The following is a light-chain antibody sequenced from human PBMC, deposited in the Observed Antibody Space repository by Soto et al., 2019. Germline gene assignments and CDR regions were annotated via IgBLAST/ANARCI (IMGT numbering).Light chain of an antibody. Sequence: EIVLTQSPGTLSLSPGERATLSCRASQSISSSNLAWYQQKPGQAPRLLIYGASSRATGISDRFSGSGSGTDFTLTISRLEPEDFAVYYCQHYGSSRTFRQGPKVEIK. V-gene: IGKV3-20*01. J-gene: IGKJ1*01. CDR3: QHYGSSRT. CDR1: QSISSSN. CDR2: GAS.